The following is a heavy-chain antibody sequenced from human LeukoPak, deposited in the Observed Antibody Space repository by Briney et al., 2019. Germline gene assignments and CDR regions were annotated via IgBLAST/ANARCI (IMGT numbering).Heavy chain of an antibody. J-gene: IGHJ6*03. Sequence: SETLSLTCTVSGGSISSYYWSWIRQPAGQGLEYIGRMYTRGSTNYNPSLKSRVTMSVDTSKNQFSLKLSSVTAADTAVYYCARVHGPTVGATTHYYYYYMDVWGKGTTVTISS. CDR2: MYTRGST. D-gene: IGHD1-26*01. V-gene: IGHV4-4*07. CDR3: ARVHGPTVGATTHYYYYYMDV. CDR1: GGSISSYY.